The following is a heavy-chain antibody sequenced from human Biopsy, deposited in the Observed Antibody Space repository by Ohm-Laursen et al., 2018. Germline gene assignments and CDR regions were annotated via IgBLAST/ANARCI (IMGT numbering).Heavy chain of an antibody. CDR1: GDSISSYY. V-gene: IGHV4-59*01. CDR3: ARDRGYYSDRTVPGYFDL. J-gene: IGHJ2*01. D-gene: IGHD3-22*01. Sequence: TLSLTCIVSGDSISSYYWSWIRQPPGKGLQWFGYVYYTGSTDYNPSLQSRVTISVDTSKNHFSLRLRSVTPADTAIYYCARDRGYYSDRTVPGYFDLWGRGTLVTVSS. CDR2: VYYTGST.